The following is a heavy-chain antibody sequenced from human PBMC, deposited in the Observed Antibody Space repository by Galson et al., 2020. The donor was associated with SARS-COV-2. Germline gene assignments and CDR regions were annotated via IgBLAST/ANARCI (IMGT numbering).Heavy chain of an antibody. CDR3: ARGAEERRIIVVVPYYYSYMDV. CDR1: DGSFRNYY. Sequence: SETLPLTCAVYDGSFRNYYWPWIRQSPAKGLECLGEINHKGSTNYNPSHTSRFALSVDASKNQFSLSLSSVTAADTAVYYCARGAEERRIIVVVPYYYSYMDVWGSGTTVTVAS. J-gene: IGHJ6*03. D-gene: IGHD2-15*01. CDR2: INHKGST. V-gene: IGHV4-34*01.